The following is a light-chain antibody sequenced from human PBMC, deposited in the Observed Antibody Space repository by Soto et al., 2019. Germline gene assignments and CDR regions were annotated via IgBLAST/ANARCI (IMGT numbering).Light chain of an antibody. CDR2: GNS. J-gene: IGLJ2*01. CDR1: SSNIGAGYD. CDR3: QSYDSSRSGVV. Sequence: QSVLTQPPSVSGAPGQRVTISCTGSSSNIGAGYDVHWYQQLPGKAPKLLIYGNSNRPSGVPDRFSGSKSGTSASLAITGRQAEDEADYYCQSYDSSRSGVVFGGGTKLTVL. V-gene: IGLV1-40*01.